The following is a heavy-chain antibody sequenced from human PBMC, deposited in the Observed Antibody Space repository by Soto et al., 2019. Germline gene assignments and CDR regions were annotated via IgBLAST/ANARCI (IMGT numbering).Heavy chain of an antibody. Sequence: PSETLSLTCTVSGGSISSSNYYWGWIRQPPGKGLEWIGSIYYSGSTYYNPSLKSRVTISVDTSKNQFSLKLSSVTAADTAVYYCARQLGITVVRGLMDWFDPWGQGTLVTVSS. V-gene: IGHV4-39*01. CDR3: ARQLGITVVRGLMDWFDP. CDR1: GGSISSSNYY. J-gene: IGHJ5*02. CDR2: IYYSGST. D-gene: IGHD3-10*01.